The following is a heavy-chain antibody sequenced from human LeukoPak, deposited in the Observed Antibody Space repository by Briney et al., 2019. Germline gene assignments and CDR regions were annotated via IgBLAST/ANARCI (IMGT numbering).Heavy chain of an antibody. CDR1: GFTFSGYS. CDR3: ARVGDTGTVDY. D-gene: IGHD1-7*01. CDR2: ISGNGDDT. V-gene: IGHV3-64*01. Sequence: PGGSLRLSCAASGFTFSGYSMHWVRQAPGKGLEKVSAISGNGDDTYYANSVNGRFTISRDNSKNTLYLQMGSLRAEDMAVYYCARVGDTGTVDYWGQGTLVTVSS. J-gene: IGHJ4*02.